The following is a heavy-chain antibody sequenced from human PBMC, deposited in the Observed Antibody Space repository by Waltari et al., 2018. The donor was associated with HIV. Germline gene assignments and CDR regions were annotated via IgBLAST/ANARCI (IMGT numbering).Heavy chain of an antibody. V-gene: IGHV1-69*01. CDR2: IIPVSGAT. Sequence: QVHLVQPGAEVKKPGSSVKVSCKVSGDGFSSHALSWVRRAPGQGLEWMGGIIPVSGATSYAQKFQGRVTLTADESTTTAYMELSNLRFEDTAIFYCATTADFHFWTGHWDSWGQGTLVTVSS. CDR1: GDGFSSHA. J-gene: IGHJ4*02. CDR3: ATTADFHFWTGHWDS. D-gene: IGHD3-3*02.